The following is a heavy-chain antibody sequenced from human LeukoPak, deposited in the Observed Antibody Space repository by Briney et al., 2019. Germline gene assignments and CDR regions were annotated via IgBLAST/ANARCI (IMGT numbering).Heavy chain of an antibody. V-gene: IGHV6-1*01. D-gene: IGHD2-2*01. CDR1: GDSVSSNSVT. Sequence: SQTLSLTCAISGDSVSSNSVTWNWIRQSPSRGLEWLGRTYYRSTWYNDYAVSVGGRITVNPDTSKIQFSLHLNSVTPEDTAVYYCARRLTQYDCFDPWGQGILVTVSS. CDR2: TYYRSTWYN. J-gene: IGHJ5*02. CDR3: ARRLTQYDCFDP.